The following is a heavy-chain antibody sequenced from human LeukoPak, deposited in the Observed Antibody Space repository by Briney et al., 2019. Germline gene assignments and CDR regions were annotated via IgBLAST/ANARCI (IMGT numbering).Heavy chain of an antibody. J-gene: IGHJ4*02. D-gene: IGHD2-15*01. CDR2: IYSDGRT. V-gene: IGHV3-53*01. CDR1: GFTVSSDY. Sequence: GGSLRLSCAASGFTVSSDYIRWVRQAPGKGLEWVSVIYSDGRTYYADPVKGRFTISRDDSKNTVYLQMNSLRAEDTAVYYCAREGIRGSGTWTFDYWGQGTLVTVSS. CDR3: AREGIRGSGTWTFDY.